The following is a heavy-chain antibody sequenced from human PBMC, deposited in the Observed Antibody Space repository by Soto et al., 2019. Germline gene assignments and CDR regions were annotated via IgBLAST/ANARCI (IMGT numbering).Heavy chain of an antibody. CDR1: GGSISSGGYY. CDR3: ARGSYGSGSYYPYYDYYYGMDV. Sequence: SETLSLTCTVSGGSISSGGYYWSWIRHHPGKGLEWIGYIYYSGSTYYNPSLKSRVTISVDTSKNQFSLKLSSVTAADTAVYYCARGSYGSGSYYPYYDYYYGMDVWGQGTTVTVSS. CDR2: IYYSGST. D-gene: IGHD3-10*01. V-gene: IGHV4-31*03. J-gene: IGHJ6*02.